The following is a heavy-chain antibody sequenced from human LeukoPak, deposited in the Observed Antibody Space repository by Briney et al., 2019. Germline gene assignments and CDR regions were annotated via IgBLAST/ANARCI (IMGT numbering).Heavy chain of an antibody. CDR3: ARNKRRFDQ. CDR2: ISKRGYST. D-gene: IGHD1/OR15-1a*01. J-gene: IGHJ4*02. Sequence: GGSLRLSCAASGFTFSDHYMSWIRQTPGEGLEWVSYISKRGYSTYYADSVKGRFTISRDNAKNSLYLEMQSLRAEDTAVYYCARNKRRFDQWGQGTVVTVSS. CDR1: GFTFSDHY. V-gene: IGHV3-11*01.